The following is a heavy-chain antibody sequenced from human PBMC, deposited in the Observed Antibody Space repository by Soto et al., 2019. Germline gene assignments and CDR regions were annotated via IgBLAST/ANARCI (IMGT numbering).Heavy chain of an antibody. D-gene: IGHD2-2*01. CDR3: ARELSSDYGMDV. V-gene: IGHV3-66*01. CDR2: IYSGGCT. CDR1: GFTVSSND. Sequence: EVQLVESGGGLVQPGGSLRLSCAASGFTVSSNDMSWVRQAPGKGLELVSVIYSGGCTYYADSVKGRFTISRDNSKNTLYLQMNSLRAEDTAVYYCARELSSDYGMDVWGQGTTVTVSS. J-gene: IGHJ6*02.